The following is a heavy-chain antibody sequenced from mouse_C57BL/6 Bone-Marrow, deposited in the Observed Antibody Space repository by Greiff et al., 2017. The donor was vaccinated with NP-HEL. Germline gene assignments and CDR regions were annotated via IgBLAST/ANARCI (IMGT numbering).Heavy chain of an antibody. J-gene: IGHJ2*01. Sequence: EVKLVESGGGLVQPKGSLKLSCAASGFSFNTYAMNWVRQAPGKGLEWVARIRSKSNNYATYYAVSVKDRFTISSDESESMLYLQIINLKTEDTSMCYCVRHSATGYFDCWGQGTTLTVSS. CDR2: IRSKSNNYAT. CDR3: VRHSATGYFDC. V-gene: IGHV10-1*01. CDR1: GFSFNTYA. D-gene: IGHD3-2*01.